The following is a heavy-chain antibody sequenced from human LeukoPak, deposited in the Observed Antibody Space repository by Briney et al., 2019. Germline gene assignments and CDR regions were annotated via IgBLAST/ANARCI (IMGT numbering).Heavy chain of an antibody. V-gene: IGHV3-7*01. D-gene: IGHD2-15*01. J-gene: IGHJ4*02. CDR1: GFTFSSYR. CDR3: AADSGGSRY. CDR2: IKQDGSEK. Sequence: PGGSLRLSCAASGFTFSSYRMSWIRQAPGRGLEWVANIKQDGSEKYYADSVKGRFTISRDNAKNSLYLQMNSLRVEDTAMYYCAADSGGSRYWGQGTLATASS.